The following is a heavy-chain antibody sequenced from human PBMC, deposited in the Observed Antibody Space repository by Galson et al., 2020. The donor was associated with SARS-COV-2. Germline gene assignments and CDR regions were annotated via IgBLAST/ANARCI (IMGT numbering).Heavy chain of an antibody. CDR2: FDPEDGET. CDR3: ATGTPLTTVVTSWFDP. J-gene: IGHJ5*02. V-gene: IGHV1-24*01. CDR1: GYTLTELS. Sequence: ASVKVSCKVSGYTLTELSMHWVRQAPGKGLEWMGGFDPEDGETIYAQKFQGRVTMTEDTSTDTAYMELSSLRSEDTAVYYCATGTPLTTVVTSWFDPWGQGTLVTVSS. D-gene: IGHD4-17*01.